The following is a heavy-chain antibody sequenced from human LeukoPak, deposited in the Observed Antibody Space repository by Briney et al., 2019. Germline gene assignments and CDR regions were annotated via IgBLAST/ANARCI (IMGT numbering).Heavy chain of an antibody. CDR1: GGSFSGYY. D-gene: IGHD2-2*02. J-gene: IGHJ3*02. CDR2: INHSGST. V-gene: IGHV4-34*01. Sequence: SETLSLTCAVYGGSFSGYYWSWIRQPPGKGLEWIGEINHSGSTNYNPSLKSRVTISVDTSKNQFSLKLSSVTAADTAVYYCATVDCSSTSCYKPDAFDSWVEGTMVTVSS. CDR3: ATVDCSSTSCYKPDAFDS.